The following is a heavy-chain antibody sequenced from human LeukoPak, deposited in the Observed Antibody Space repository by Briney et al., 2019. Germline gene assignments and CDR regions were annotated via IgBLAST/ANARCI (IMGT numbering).Heavy chain of an antibody. CDR1: GVSISSYY. CDR3: ARGPTYGDYAY. D-gene: IGHD4-17*01. CDR2: IYYSGST. J-gene: IGHJ4*02. V-gene: IGHV4-59*01. Sequence: PSETLSLTCTVSGVSISSYYWSWIRQPPGKGLEWIGYIYYSGSTNYNPSLKSRVTISVDTSKNQFSLKLSSVTAADTAVYYCARGPTYGDYAYWGQGTLVTVSS.